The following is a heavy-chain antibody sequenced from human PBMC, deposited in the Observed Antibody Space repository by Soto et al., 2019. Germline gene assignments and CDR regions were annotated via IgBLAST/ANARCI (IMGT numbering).Heavy chain of an antibody. Sequence: PSETLSLTCYVSGGSINNYSWNWFRQTPGKGLEWITSIHYTGSTSYNPSLESRATMSIHTSNKQFSLKLTSVTAADTAIYYCTRDRADSSSFYWFDPWGQGTQVTVSS. D-gene: IGHD6-13*01. CDR1: GGSINNYS. V-gene: IGHV4-59*01. J-gene: IGHJ5*02. CDR2: IHYTGST. CDR3: TRDRADSSSFYWFDP.